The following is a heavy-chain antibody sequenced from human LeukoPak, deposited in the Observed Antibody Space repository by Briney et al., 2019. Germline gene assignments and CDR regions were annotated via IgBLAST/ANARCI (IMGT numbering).Heavy chain of an antibody. D-gene: IGHD6-13*01. CDR1: GFMFSSSG. CDR2: IPYDGSNK. CDR3: AKRGYTSSWNFDS. J-gene: IGHJ4*02. Sequence: PGGSLGLSCAASGFMFSSSGIHWVRQAPGKGLEWVAFIPYDGSNKYYADSVKGRFTISRDNSKNTVSLHMNSLRVEDTAVHYCAKRGYTSSWNFDSWGQGTLVTVSS. V-gene: IGHV3-30*02.